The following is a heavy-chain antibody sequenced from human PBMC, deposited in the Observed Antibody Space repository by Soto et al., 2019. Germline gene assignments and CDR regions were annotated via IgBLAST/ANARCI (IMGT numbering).Heavy chain of an antibody. J-gene: IGHJ4*02. CDR2: VHYSGTT. Sequence: PSETLSPTCTVSSGSMGNYFWTWIRQPPGKGLEWIGSVHYSGTTSFFPSYNPSLSSRVTISEDTSKNQFSLKLLSVTTADKAVYFGAAAEARSRNLAPYYLDFWGQGTLVTGSS. D-gene: IGHD6-13*01. CDR3: AAAEARSRNLAPYYLDF. CDR1: SGSMGNYF. V-gene: IGHV4-59*01.